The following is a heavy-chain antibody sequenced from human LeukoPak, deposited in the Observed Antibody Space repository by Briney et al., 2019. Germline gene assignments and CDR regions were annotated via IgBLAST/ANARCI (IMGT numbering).Heavy chain of an antibody. D-gene: IGHD2-21*02. Sequence: SQTLSLTCATSGDSVSSNSAAWNWIRQSPSRGLEWLGRTYYRSKWYDDYAVSVKSRITITADTSKNQFSLQLNSLTPDDTAVYYCTRGRSGMTVALFDNWGQGTLVTVSS. CDR3: TRGRSGMTVALFDN. V-gene: IGHV6-1*01. CDR1: GDSVSSNSAA. CDR2: TYYRSKWYD. J-gene: IGHJ4*02.